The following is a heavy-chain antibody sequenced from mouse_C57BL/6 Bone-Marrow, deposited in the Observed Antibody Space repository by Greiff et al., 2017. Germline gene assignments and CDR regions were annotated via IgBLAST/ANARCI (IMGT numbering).Heavy chain of an antibody. V-gene: IGHV1-7*01. Sequence: QVQLQQSGAELAKPGASVKLSCKASGYTFTSYWMHWVKQRPGQGLEWIGYINPSSGYTKYNQKFKDKATLTADKSSSTAYMQLSGLTYEDSAVYYCADDYYWYFDVWGTGTTVTVSS. CDR2: INPSSGYT. CDR1: GYTFTSYW. J-gene: IGHJ1*03. CDR3: ADDYYWYFDV. D-gene: IGHD2-4*01.